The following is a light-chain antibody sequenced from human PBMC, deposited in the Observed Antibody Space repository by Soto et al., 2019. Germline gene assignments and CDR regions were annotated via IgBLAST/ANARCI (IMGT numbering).Light chain of an antibody. V-gene: IGKV4-1*01. CDR1: QSLFHNSNERDY. CDR3: HQYDSLPFT. J-gene: IGKJ3*01. Sequence: DIVLSQSPDSLTVSLGERATISCKSSQSLFHNSNERDYIAWFQQKAGQPPKLLIYWASTRESGVPDRFSGSGSGTDFTLTISSLQAEDVAVYDCHQYDSLPFTFGPGTKVDIK. CDR2: WAS.